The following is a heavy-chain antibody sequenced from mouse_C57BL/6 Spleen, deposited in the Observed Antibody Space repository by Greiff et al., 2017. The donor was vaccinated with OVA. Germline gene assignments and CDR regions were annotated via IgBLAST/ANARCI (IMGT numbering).Heavy chain of an antibody. J-gene: IGHJ4*01. CDR2: IYPSDSET. D-gene: IGHD1-1*01. V-gene: IGHV1-61*01. CDR1: GYTFTSYW. Sequence: VQLQQPGAELVRPGSSVKLSCKASGYTFTSYWMDWVKQRPGQGLEWIGNIYPSDSETHYNQKFKDKATLTVDKSSSTAYMQLSSLTSEDSAVYYCARGGSRYYYAMDYWGQGTSVTVSS. CDR3: ARGGSRYYYAMDY.